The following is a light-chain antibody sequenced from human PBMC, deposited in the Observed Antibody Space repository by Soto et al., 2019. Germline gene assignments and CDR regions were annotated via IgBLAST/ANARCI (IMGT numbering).Light chain of an antibody. CDR2: EVV. CDR1: KNDIGVYDF. V-gene: IGLV2-8*01. CDR3: KSYAGSNTYV. J-gene: IGLJ1*01. Sequence: LTQPPSASGSPGQSVTISCTGTKNDIGVYDFVSWYQHHPGKAPRLIIYEVVQRPSGVPDRFSGSKSGNTASLTVSGLQAADEADYFCKSYAGSNTYVFGSGPKVTVL.